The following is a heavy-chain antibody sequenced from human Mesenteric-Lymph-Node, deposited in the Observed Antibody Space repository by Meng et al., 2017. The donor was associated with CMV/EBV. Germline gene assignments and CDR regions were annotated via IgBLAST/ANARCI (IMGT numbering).Heavy chain of an antibody. CDR3: ARHQRWLKSEGGFNY. Sequence: GQLRRWGGGLLKPSEPLSPPCAVDGGSFSGYYWSWIRQPPGKGLEWIGEINHSGSTNYNPSLKSRVTISVETSKNQFSLKLSSVTAADTAVYYCARHQRWLKSEGGFNYWGQGTLVTVSS. CDR1: GGSFSGYY. J-gene: IGHJ4*02. V-gene: IGHV4-34*01. D-gene: IGHD4-23*01. CDR2: INHSGST.